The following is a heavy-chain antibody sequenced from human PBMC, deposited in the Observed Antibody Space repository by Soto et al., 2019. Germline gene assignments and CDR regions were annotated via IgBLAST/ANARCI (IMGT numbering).Heavy chain of an antibody. CDR3: ARGRGTASEDYDFWSGYKYYYYGMDV. D-gene: IGHD3-3*01. V-gene: IGHV4-59*01. CDR2: IYYSGST. Sequence: SETLSLTCTVSGGSISSYYWSWIRQPPGKGLEWIGYIYYSGSTNYNPSLKSRVTISVDTSKNQFSLKLSSVAAADTAVYYCARGRGTASEDYDFWSGYKYYYYGMDVWGQGTTVTVSS. CDR1: GGSISSYY. J-gene: IGHJ6*02.